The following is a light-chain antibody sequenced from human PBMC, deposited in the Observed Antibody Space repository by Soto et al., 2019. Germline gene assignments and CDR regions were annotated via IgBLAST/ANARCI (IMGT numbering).Light chain of an antibody. CDR3: SSYTHYYTWV. Sequence: QSALTQPASVSGSPGQSITISCTGTSTDIGSDDFVSWYQQHPGKAPKLMIYEVTNRPSGVSNRFSGSKSGYTASLTISGLQAEDEADYYCSSYTHYYTWVLGGGTKLTVL. V-gene: IGLV2-14*01. J-gene: IGLJ3*02. CDR1: STDIGSDDF. CDR2: EVT.